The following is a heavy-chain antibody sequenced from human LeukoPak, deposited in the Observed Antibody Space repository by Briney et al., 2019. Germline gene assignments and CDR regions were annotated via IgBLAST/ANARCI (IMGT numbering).Heavy chain of an antibody. CDR1: GFTFSSYG. V-gene: IGHV3-33*01. Sequence: GRSLRLSCAASGFTFSSYGMHWVRQAPGKGLEWVAVIWYDGSNKYYADSVMGRFTISRDNSKNTLYLQMNSLRAEDTAVYYCARGELPYYYYYGMDVWGQGTTVTVSS. D-gene: IGHD1-26*01. J-gene: IGHJ6*02. CDR3: ARGELPYYYYYGMDV. CDR2: IWYDGSNK.